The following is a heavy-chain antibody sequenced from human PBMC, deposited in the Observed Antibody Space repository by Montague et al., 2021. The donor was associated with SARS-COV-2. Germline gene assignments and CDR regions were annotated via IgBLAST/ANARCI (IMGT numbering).Heavy chain of an antibody. CDR2: IHQSESGSN. V-gene: IGHV4-4*02. CDR3: GGTWVYFSPVDV. J-gene: IGHJ6*02. D-gene: IGHD3-3*01. Sequence: SETLSLTCAVSGASISSCEWWRWARQPPGKGLAWIGDIHQSESGSNSYNPSLKSRATISIDQSKNYFSLNLTSMTAADTPVYYCGGTWVYFSPVDVWGQGTTVCVAS. CDR1: GASISSCEW.